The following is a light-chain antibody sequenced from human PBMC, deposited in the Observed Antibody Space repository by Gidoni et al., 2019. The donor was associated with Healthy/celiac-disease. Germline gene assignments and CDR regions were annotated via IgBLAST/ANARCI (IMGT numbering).Light chain of an antibody. J-gene: IGLJ2*01. CDR2: DVR. Sequence: QSALTQPASVSGSPGQSITISCTGTSSDVGGYNYVSWYQQHPGKAPKLMIYDVRNRPSGVSNRCSGSKSGNTASLTISGLQAEDEADYYCSSYTSSSTLRVFGGGTKLTVL. CDR1: SSDVGGYNY. CDR3: SSYTSSSTLRV. V-gene: IGLV2-14*01.